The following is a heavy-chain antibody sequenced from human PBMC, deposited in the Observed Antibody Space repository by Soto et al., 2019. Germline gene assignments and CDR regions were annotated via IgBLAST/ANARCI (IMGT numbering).Heavy chain of an antibody. CDR2: IFSSGST. J-gene: IGHJ4*02. D-gene: IGHD5-12*01. Sequence: SETLSLTCTVSGGSINTFYWSWWRQPAGKGLEWIGRIFSSGSTSFNPSLESRVAMSVDTSKNHFSLNLSSVTAADMAVYYCAREGSYSAYNFAHGIQLWSFDFWGQGALVTVSS. CDR3: AREGSYSAYNFAHGIQLWSFDF. V-gene: IGHV4-4*07. CDR1: GGSINTFY.